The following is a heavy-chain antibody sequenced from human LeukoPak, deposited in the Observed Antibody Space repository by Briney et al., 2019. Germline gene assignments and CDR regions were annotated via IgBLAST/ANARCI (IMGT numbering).Heavy chain of an antibody. Sequence: GGSLRLSCAASGFTFSSYSMSWVRQAPGKGLEWVSYISSSSSTIYYADSVKGRFTISRDNAKNSLYLQMNRLRAEDTAVYYCGRDYFRSIDYWGQGTLVTVSS. J-gene: IGHJ4*02. V-gene: IGHV3-48*01. CDR3: GRDYFRSIDY. CDR2: ISSSSSTI. D-gene: IGHD3-10*01. CDR1: GFTFSSYS.